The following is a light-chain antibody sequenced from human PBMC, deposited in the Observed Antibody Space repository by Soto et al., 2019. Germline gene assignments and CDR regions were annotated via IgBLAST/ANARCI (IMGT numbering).Light chain of an antibody. V-gene: IGKV3-15*01. CDR3: QHYNNWPLT. Sequence: DIVMTQSPATLSVAPGERVTFSCRASQGVSRKLAWYQHKPGQVPRLLIYATSTRATGIPARFSGSGSGTEFTLTISSLQSEDFAVYYCQHYNNWPLTFGGGT. CDR1: QGVSRK. J-gene: IGKJ4*01. CDR2: ATS.